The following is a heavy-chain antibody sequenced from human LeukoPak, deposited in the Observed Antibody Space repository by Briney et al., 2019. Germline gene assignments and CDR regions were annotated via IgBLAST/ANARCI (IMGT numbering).Heavy chain of an antibody. V-gene: IGHV3-53*01. D-gene: IGHD3-3*01. CDR3: ANWGYYDFWSGYSEKNYGMDV. CDR2: IYTGGNT. CDR1: GFTVDSNY. Sequence: GGSLRLSCAASGFTVDSNYLSWVRQAPGKGLEWVSTIYTGGNTYYAASVKGRFTISRDFSENTVFLHMNSLRAEDTAVYYCANWGYYDFWSGYSEKNYGMDVWGQGTTVTVSS. J-gene: IGHJ6*02.